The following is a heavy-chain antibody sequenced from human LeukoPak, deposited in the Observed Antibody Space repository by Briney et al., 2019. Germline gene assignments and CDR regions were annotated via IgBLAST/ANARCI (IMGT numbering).Heavy chain of an antibody. CDR3: ARVIPSGALDY. Sequence: SETLSLTCTVSGGSISSYYWSWIRQPPGKGLEWIGYIYYSGSTNYNPSLKSRVTISVDTSKNQFSLKLSSVTAADTAVYYCARVIPSGALDYWGQGTLVTVSS. J-gene: IGHJ4*02. V-gene: IGHV4-59*01. CDR2: IYYSGST. CDR1: GGSISSYY. D-gene: IGHD1-26*01.